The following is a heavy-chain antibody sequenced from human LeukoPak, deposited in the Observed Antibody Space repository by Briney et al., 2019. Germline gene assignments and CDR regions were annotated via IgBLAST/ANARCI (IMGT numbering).Heavy chain of an antibody. J-gene: IGHJ4*02. CDR3: ASSPLDYAWGSYRFDY. D-gene: IGHD3-16*02. Sequence: SETLSLTCTVSGGSISSYYWSWIRQPPGKGLEWIGYIYYSGSTNYNPSLKSRVTISVDTSKNQFSLKLSSVTAADTAVYYCASSPLDYAWGSYRFDYWGQGTLVTVSS. V-gene: IGHV4-59*08. CDR1: GGSISSYY. CDR2: IYYSGST.